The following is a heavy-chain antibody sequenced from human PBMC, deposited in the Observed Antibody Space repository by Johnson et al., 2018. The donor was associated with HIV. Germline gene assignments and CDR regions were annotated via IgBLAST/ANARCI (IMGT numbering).Heavy chain of an antibody. CDR1: GFTFSSYA. J-gene: IGHJ3*02. CDR2: ISGSGGST. V-gene: IGHV3-23*04. Sequence: VQLVESGGGLVQPGGSLRLSCAASGFTFSSYAMSWVRQAPGKGLEWVSAISGSGGSTYYADSVKGRFTISRDNSKNTLYLQMNSLRAEDTAVYYSGKDRAVAGKGHDAFDIWGQGTMVTVSS. D-gene: IGHD6-19*01. CDR3: GKDRAVAGKGHDAFDI.